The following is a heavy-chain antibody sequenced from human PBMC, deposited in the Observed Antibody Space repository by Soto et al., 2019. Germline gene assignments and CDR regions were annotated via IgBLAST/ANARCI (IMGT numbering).Heavy chain of an antibody. J-gene: IGHJ4*02. CDR1: GNTFTSYD. Sequence: QVQLVQSGAEVKKSGASVKVSCKASGNTFTSYDIHWVRQATGQGLEWMGWMNPDSGNTGYAQKFQGRVTMTRDTSISAGYMELRSLRSEDTAVYYCVRPGDYSSQLTDYWGQGTLVTVSS. CDR3: VRPGDYSSQLTDY. CDR2: MNPDSGNT. V-gene: IGHV1-8*01. D-gene: IGHD4-17*01.